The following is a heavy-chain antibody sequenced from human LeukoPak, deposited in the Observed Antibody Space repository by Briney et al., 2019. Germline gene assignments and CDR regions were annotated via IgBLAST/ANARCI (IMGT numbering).Heavy chain of an antibody. D-gene: IGHD4-17*01. J-gene: IGHJ4*02. V-gene: IGHV1-18*01. CDR1: GYGFTSCG. CDR2: ISAYNGNK. Sequence: ASVKVSCKASGYGFTSCGISWVRQAPGQGLEWMGWISAYNGNKNYAQKLQGRVTMTTATYKSTAYMELRRLRSDDKAVDYCARGGYGDLPDYWGQGTQVTVS. CDR3: ARGGYGDLPDY.